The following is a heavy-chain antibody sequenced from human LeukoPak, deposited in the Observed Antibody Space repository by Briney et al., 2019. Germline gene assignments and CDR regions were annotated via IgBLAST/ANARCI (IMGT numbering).Heavy chain of an antibody. CDR1: GFAFSSYA. CDR3: AREPQFFGNDY. D-gene: IGHD3-16*01. Sequence: GGSLRLSCAASGFAFSSYAMHWVRQAPGKGLEWVAVISYDGSNKYYADSVKGRFTISRDNSKNTLYLQMDTLRAEDTALYYCAREPQFFGNDYWGQGTLVTVSS. CDR2: ISYDGSNK. J-gene: IGHJ4*02. V-gene: IGHV3-30-3*01.